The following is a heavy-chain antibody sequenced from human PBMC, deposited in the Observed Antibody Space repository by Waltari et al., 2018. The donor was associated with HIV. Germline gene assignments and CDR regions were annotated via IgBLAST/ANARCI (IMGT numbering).Heavy chain of an antibody. V-gene: IGHV1-69*19. CDR1: GGAVDTFS. CDR3: AKSDFTELVRGQKAFDV. CDR2: TAPVFGV. Sequence: QAQFVQSGAQTQTRGSSVTVSCQASGGAVDTFSFTWVRQAPGQGLEWLGGTAPVFGVIYAQDFNGRVTITSNPSTRTVFLELGGLRPDDTAVYFCAKSDFTELVRGQKAFDVWGQGT. D-gene: IGHD1-26*01. J-gene: IGHJ3*01.